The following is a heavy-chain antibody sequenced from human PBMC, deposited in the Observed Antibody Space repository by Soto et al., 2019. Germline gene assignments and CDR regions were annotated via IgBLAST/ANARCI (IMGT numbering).Heavy chain of an antibody. CDR3: ARDRWVGRYRLPQRLGP. CDR2: INAGNGNT. D-gene: IGHD2-2*01. J-gene: IGHJ5*02. V-gene: IGHV1-3*01. Sequence: ASVKVSCKASGYTFTSYAMHWVRQAPGQRLEWMGWINAGNGNTKYSQKFQGRVTITRDTSASTGYMELSSLRSEDTAVYYCARDRWVGRYRLPQRLGPWGQGTLVTVSS. CDR1: GYTFTSYA.